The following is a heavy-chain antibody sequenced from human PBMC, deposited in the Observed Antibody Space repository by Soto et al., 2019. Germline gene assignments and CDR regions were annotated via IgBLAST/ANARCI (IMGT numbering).Heavy chain of an antibody. CDR3: AKDRVRSGV. V-gene: IGHV3-23*01. J-gene: IGHJ4*02. Sequence: EVQLLESGGGLVQPGGSLRLSCAASGFTFSGSAMSWVRQAPGKGLEWVSSITSSGGTTYYADSVKGRFTISRDNSKNTLSLQMDSLRAEDTAIYYCAKDRVRSGVWGQGTLVTVSS. CDR1: GFTFSGSA. D-gene: IGHD6-25*01. CDR2: ITSSGGTT.